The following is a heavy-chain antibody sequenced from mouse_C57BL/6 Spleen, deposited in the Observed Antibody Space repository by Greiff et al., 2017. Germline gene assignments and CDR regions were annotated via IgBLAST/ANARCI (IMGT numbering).Heavy chain of an antibody. CDR1: GYTFTDYN. J-gene: IGHJ3*01. V-gene: IGHV1-22*01. CDR2: INPNNGGT. D-gene: IGHD2-10*02. CDR3: AEDVWIDSGLAY. Sequence: EVQLVESGPELVKPGASVKMSCKASGYTFTDYNMHWVKQSHGKSLEWIGDINPNNGGTSYNQKFKGKATLTVNKSSSTAYMELRSLTSEDAAVYYCAEDVWIDSGLAYWGQGTLVTVAA.